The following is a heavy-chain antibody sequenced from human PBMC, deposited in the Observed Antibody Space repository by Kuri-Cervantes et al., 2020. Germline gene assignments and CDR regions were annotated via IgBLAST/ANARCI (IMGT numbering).Heavy chain of an antibody. J-gene: IGHJ4*02. V-gene: IGHV4-39*07. CDR2: IYYSGRT. Sequence: SETLSLTCTVSGGSINIITYYWGWIRQPPGKGLEWIGTIYYSGRTFYNPSLKSRVTISVDKSKNQLSLRVSSVTAADTAVYYCARVNCNSGSVDYWGQGTLVTVSS. CDR1: GGSINIITYY. D-gene: IGHD3-10*01. CDR3: ARVNCNSGSVDY.